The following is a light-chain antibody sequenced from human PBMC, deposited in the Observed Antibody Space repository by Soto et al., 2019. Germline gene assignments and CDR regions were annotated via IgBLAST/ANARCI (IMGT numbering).Light chain of an antibody. Sequence: DIQMNQSPSSLSASVGDRVTITCRASQSISSYLNWYQQKPGKAPKLLIYAASSLQSGVPSRFSSSGSGTDFTLTNNSLQPEDFATYYCQQGYSTPRTFGGGTKVEIK. CDR1: QSISSY. J-gene: IGKJ4*01. CDR3: QQGYSTPRT. CDR2: AAS. V-gene: IGKV1-39*01.